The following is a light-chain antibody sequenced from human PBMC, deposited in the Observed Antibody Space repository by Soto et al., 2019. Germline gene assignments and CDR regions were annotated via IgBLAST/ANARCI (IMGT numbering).Light chain of an antibody. J-gene: IGKJ1*01. CDR1: QSVSSN. Sequence: EIGMTQSPATLSVSPGERATLSCRASQSVSSNLAWYQQTPGQAPRLLIYGASTRATGIPARFSGRGSGTEFSLTISNLQSEDFAVYYCQQDRPFGQGTNVEI. CDR2: GAS. V-gene: IGKV3-15*01. CDR3: QQDRP.